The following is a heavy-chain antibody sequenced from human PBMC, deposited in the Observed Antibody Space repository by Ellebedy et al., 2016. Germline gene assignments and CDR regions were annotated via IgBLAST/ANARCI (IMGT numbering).Heavy chain of an antibody. D-gene: IGHD3-10*01. CDR1: GYTFSSYG. CDR3: ARSLLWFGEKILGY. Sequence: ASVKVSCKASGYTFSSYGISWVRQAPGQGLEWMGWISAYNGNTNYAQKLQGRVTMTTDTSTSTAYMELSSLRSEDTAVYYCARSLLWFGEKILGYWGQGTLVTVSS. J-gene: IGHJ4*02. CDR2: ISAYNGNT. V-gene: IGHV1-18*01.